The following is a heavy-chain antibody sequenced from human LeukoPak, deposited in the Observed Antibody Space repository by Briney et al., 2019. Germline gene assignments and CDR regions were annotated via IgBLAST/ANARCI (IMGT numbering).Heavy chain of an antibody. CDR2: ISYDGSNK. Sequence: PGGSLRLSCAASGFTFSSYAMHWVRQAPGKGLEWVAVISYDGSNKYYADSVKGRFTISRDNSKNTLCLQMNSLRAEDTAVYYCASPFDVVVRAAIGDRAFDIWGQGTMVTVSS. CDR1: GFTFSSYA. J-gene: IGHJ3*02. V-gene: IGHV3-30-3*01. CDR3: ASPFDVVVRAAIGDRAFDI. D-gene: IGHD2-2*02.